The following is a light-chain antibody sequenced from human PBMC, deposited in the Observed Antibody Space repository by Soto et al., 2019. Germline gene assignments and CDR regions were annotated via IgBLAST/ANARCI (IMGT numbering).Light chain of an antibody. CDR3: SSWDDSLDAPV. Sequence: QSVLTQPPSASATPGQTVTISCSGRYSNIGSNFVSWYQRLPGTAPKLLIYSVNQRPSGVPDRFSGSKSGTSASLTISGLLSEDEADDFCSSWDDSLDAPVFGGGTKLTVL. CDR2: SVN. V-gene: IGLV1-44*01. J-gene: IGLJ3*02. CDR1: YSNIGSNF.